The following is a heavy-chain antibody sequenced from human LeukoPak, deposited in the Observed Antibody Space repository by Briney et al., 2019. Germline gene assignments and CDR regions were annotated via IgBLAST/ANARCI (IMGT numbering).Heavy chain of an antibody. CDR3: ARDTVNGPSVVSLDY. V-gene: IGHV3-48*03. CDR2: ISSGGNVE. D-gene: IGHD2-8*01. CDR1: GFTFSSHE. Sequence: PGGSLRLSRAASGFTFSSHEMNWVRQAPGKGLEWLSHISSGGNVEYYLDSVRGRFTMSRDNARSLVFLQMNSLRAEDTAVYYCARDTVNGPSVVSLDYWGQGALVTVSS. J-gene: IGHJ4*02.